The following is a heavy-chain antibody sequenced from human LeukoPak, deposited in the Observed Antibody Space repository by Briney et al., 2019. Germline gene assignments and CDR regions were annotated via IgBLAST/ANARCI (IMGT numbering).Heavy chain of an antibody. CDR1: GFTFSDYN. CDR3: ARETVLSSSSRWNWFDP. J-gene: IGHJ5*02. CDR2: ISRSSSST. Sequence: GGSLRLSCAASGFTFSDYNMNWVRQAPGEGLEWVSSISRSSSSTFYADSVKGRFTISRDNAKNSLYLQMNSLRAEDTAVYYCARETVLSSSSRWNWFDPWGQGTLVTVSS. V-gene: IGHV3-21*01. D-gene: IGHD6-6*01.